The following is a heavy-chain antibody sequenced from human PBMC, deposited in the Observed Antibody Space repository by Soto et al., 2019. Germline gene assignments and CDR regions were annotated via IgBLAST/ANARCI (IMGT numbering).Heavy chain of an antibody. J-gene: IGHJ6*02. CDR1: GYSFTTYG. CDR2: ISGYNGNT. CDR3: WRRGPAPYYYYGMDV. Sequence: QVQLVQSRGEVKKPGASVKVSCKTSGYSFTTYGISWVRQAPGQGLEWMGWISGYNGNTNYGQKLKGKLTMTTDTSKSTTYKEVRSLTTDDKAVEYRWRRGPAPYYYYGMDVWGQGSTVTVSS. V-gene: IGHV1-18*01.